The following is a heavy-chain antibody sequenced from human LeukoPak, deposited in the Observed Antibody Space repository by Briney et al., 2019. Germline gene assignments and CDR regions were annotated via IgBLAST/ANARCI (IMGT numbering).Heavy chain of an antibody. CDR1: GYTFTSYY. CDR2: INPSGGST. J-gene: IGHJ6*03. Sequence: ASVKVSCKASGYTFTSYYMHWVRQAPGQGLEWMGIINPSGGSTSYAQKYQGRVTMTRDMSTSTVYMELSSLRSEDTAVYYCARDGRYQLRHGMSYYYMDVWGKGTTVTVSS. V-gene: IGHV1-46*01. CDR3: ARDGRYQLRHGMSYYYMDV. D-gene: IGHD2-2*01.